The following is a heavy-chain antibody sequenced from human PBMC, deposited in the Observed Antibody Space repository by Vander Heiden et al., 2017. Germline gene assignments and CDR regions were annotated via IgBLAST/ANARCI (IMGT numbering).Heavy chain of an antibody. D-gene: IGHD3-10*01. V-gene: IGHV3-7*01. CDR1: GFTFSSFW. Sequence: EVQLVESGGGLVQPGGSLRLPCAASGFTFSSFWMSWVRQAPGKGLEWVANIKQDGSEKYYVDSVKGRFTISRDNAKNSLYLQMSSLRAEDTAVYYCARDRGATRTDYWGQGTLVTVSS. CDR3: ARDRGATRTDY. J-gene: IGHJ4*02. CDR2: IKQDGSEK.